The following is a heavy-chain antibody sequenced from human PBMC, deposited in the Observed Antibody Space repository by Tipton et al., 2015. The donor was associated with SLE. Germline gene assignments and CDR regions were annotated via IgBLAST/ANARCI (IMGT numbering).Heavy chain of an antibody. D-gene: IGHD3-22*01. CDR2: IYTSGST. CDR1: GGSISSYY. V-gene: IGHV4-4*07. CDR3: AREYYDSSGYYVPFDY. Sequence: LRLSCTVSGGSISSYYWSWIRQPAGKGLEWIGRIYTSGSTNYNPPLKSRVTMSVDTSKNQFSLKLSSVTAADTAVYYCAREYYDSSGYYVPFDYWGQGTLVTVSS. J-gene: IGHJ4*02.